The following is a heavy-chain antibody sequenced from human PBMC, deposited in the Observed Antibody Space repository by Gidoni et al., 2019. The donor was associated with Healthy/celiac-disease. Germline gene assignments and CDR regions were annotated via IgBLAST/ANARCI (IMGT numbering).Heavy chain of an antibody. Sequence: EVQLVESGGVVVQHGGSLRLSCAASGFTFADYAMHWVRQAPGKGLEWVSLISWDGGSTYYADSVKGRFTISRDNSKNSLYLQMNSLRAEDTALYYCAKDLIGGNIGATAFDYWGQGTLVTVSS. CDR1: GFTFADYA. V-gene: IGHV3-43D*04. CDR3: AKDLIGGNIGATAFDY. CDR2: ISWDGGST. J-gene: IGHJ4*02. D-gene: IGHD6-25*01.